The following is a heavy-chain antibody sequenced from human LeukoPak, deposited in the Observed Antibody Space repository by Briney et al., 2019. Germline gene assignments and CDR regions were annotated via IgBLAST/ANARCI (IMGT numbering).Heavy chain of an antibody. CDR1: GFTFSSYV. D-gene: IGHD3-22*01. CDR2: ISYDGSNE. CDR3: ARVTMIVVVISAFDI. Sequence: GRSLRLSCAASGFTFSSYVMHWVRQAPGKGLEWVAIISYDGSNEYYADSVKGRFTISRDNSKNTLYLQMNSLRAEDTAVYYCARVTMIVVVISAFDIWGQGTMVTVSS. V-gene: IGHV3-30*04. J-gene: IGHJ3*02.